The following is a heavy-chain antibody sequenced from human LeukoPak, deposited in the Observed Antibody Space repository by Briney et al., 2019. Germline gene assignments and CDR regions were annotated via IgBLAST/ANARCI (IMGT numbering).Heavy chain of an antibody. J-gene: IGHJ3*02. CDR2: ISGSGGST. D-gene: IGHD1-26*01. V-gene: IGHV3-23*01. CDR1: GLSVSSNF. Sequence: GGSLRLSCAATGLSVSSNFMSWVRQAPGKGLEWVSAISGSGGSTYYADSVKGRFTISRDNSKNTLYLQMNSLRAEDTAVYYCAKDHQWELQTPDAFDIWGQGTMVTVSS. CDR3: AKDHQWELQTPDAFDI.